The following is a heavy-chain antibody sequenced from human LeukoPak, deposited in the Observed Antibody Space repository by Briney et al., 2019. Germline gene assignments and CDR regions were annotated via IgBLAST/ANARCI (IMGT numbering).Heavy chain of an antibody. J-gene: IGHJ6*02. Sequence: ASVKVSCKASGYTFTGYYMHWVRQAPGQGLEWMGWINPNSGGTNYAQKFQGRVTMTRDTSISTAYMELSRLRSDDTAVYYCATYCSGGSCYPDDNYYGMDVWGQGTTVTVSS. CDR1: GYTFTGYY. CDR3: ATYCSGGSCYPDDNYYGMDV. D-gene: IGHD2-15*01. CDR2: INPNSGGT. V-gene: IGHV1-2*02.